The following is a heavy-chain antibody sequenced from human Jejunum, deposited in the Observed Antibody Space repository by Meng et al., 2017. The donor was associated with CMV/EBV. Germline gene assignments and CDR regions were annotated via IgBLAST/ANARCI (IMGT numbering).Heavy chain of an antibody. J-gene: IGHJ4*02. V-gene: IGHV3-30*03. Sequence: YGLTFISYGMHWGRQAPGKGLEWVAVISYDGSMKYQADTVKGRFTISRDNSKNTLYLQMNSLRTEDTAVYYCARDPDKKWLYLDYWGQGTLGTVSS. CDR3: ARDPDKKWLYLDY. CDR2: ISYDGSMK. D-gene: IGHD3-22*01. CDR1: GLTFISYG.